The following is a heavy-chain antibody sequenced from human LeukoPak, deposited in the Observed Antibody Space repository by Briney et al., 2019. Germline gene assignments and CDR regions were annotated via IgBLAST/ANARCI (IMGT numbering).Heavy chain of an antibody. CDR2: IYTSGST. CDR1: GGSISSYC. Sequence: SETLSLTCTVSGGSISSYCWSWIRQPPGKGLEWIGYIYTSGSTNYNPSLKSRVTISVDTSKNQFSLKLSSVTAADTAVYYCARLGYGPIEYYYYMDVWGKGTTVTVSS. CDR3: ARLGYGPIEYYYYMDV. J-gene: IGHJ6*03. V-gene: IGHV4-4*09. D-gene: IGHD7-27*01.